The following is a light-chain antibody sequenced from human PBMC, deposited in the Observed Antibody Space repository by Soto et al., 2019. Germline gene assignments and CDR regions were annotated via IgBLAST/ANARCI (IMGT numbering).Light chain of an antibody. V-gene: IGLV4-69*01. Sequence: QPVLTQSPSASASLGASVKLTCTLSSGHSSYAIAWHQQQPEKGPRYLMNLNSDGSHSKGDGIPDRFSGSSSGAERYLTISSLQSEDEADYYCQTWGTGILVFGGGTQLT. CDR1: SGHSSYA. J-gene: IGLJ2*01. CDR2: LNSDGSH. CDR3: QTWGTGILV.